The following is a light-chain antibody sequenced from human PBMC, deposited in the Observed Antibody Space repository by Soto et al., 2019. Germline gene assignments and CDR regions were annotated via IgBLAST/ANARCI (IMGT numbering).Light chain of an antibody. J-gene: IGKJ4*01. V-gene: IGKV1-39*01. CDR1: QSISTY. Sequence: DIQMTQSPSSLSASIGVRVTITCRASQSISTYLNWYQQKPGKAPKLLIFAASSFQSGVPSRFSGSGSSTDFTLNVSSLQPEDFATNFCQQSYSTPHTYGGGTKVEIK. CDR2: AAS. CDR3: QQSYSTPHT.